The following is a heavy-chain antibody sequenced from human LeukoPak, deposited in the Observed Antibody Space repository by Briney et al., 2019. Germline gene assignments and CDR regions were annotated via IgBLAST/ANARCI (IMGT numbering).Heavy chain of an antibody. Sequence: SETLSLTCTVSGGSISSYYWSWIRQPPGKGLEWIGYIYYSGSTNYNPSLKSRVTISVDTSKNQFSLKLSSVTAADTAVYYCARRVLSSSWNFPYYMDVWGKGATVTVSS. CDR1: GGSISSYY. D-gene: IGHD1-7*01. J-gene: IGHJ6*03. CDR2: IYYSGST. CDR3: ARRVLSSSWNFPYYMDV. V-gene: IGHV4-59*01.